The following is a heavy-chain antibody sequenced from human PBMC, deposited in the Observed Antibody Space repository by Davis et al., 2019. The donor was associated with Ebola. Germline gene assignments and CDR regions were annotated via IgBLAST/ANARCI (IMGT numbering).Heavy chain of an antibody. Sequence: GESLKISCAASGFSVSSKYMSWVRQAPGKGLEWVSILYSGGSTYYADSVKGRFTISRDNSKNTLYLQMNSLRAEDTAVYYCAKGGGLRNSFDYWGQGTLVTVSS. J-gene: IGHJ4*02. CDR2: LYSGGST. CDR3: AKGGGLRNSFDY. V-gene: IGHV3-53*01. D-gene: IGHD1-14*01. CDR1: GFSVSSKY.